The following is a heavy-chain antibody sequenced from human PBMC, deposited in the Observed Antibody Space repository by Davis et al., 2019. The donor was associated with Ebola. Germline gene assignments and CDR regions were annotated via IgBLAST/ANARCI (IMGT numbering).Heavy chain of an antibody. D-gene: IGHD3-10*01. V-gene: IGHV3-74*01. J-gene: IGHJ4*02. Sequence: PGGSLRLSCAASGFSFSGYWMHWVRQAPGKGLLWVSRINSDGSSTSYADSVKGRFTISRDNAKNTLYLQMNSLRAEDTAVYYCAGEVWSSIDYWGQGTLFTVSS. CDR1: GFSFSGYW. CDR2: INSDGSST. CDR3: AGEVWSSIDY.